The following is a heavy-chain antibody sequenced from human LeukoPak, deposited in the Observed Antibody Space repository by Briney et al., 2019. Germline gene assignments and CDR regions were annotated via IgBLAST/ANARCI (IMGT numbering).Heavy chain of an antibody. J-gene: IGHJ4*02. V-gene: IGHV3-15*01. Sequence: GGSLRLSCAASGFTFSSYEMNWVRQAPGKGLEWVGRIRSKTDGGTTDFAAPVKGRFTISRDDSQNTLFLHMNSLKTEDTAVYYCTTATQHWGQGTLVTVSS. CDR2: IRSKTDGGTT. CDR1: GFTFSSYE. CDR3: TTATQH.